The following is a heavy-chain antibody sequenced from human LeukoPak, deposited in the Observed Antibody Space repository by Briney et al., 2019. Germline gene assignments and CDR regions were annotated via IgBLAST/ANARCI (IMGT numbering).Heavy chain of an antibody. CDR3: AIERYCSSTSCYSFDY. Sequence: EASVKVSCKASGYTFTSYYMHWVRQAPGQGLEWMGITNPSGGSTSYAQKFQGRVTMTRDMSTSTVYMELSSLRSEDTAVYYCAIERYCSSTSCYSFDYWGQGTLVTVSS. D-gene: IGHD2-2*01. V-gene: IGHV1-46*01. CDR1: GYTFTSYY. J-gene: IGHJ4*02. CDR2: TNPSGGST.